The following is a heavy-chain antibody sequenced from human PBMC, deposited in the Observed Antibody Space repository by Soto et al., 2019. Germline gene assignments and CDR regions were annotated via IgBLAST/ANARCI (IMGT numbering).Heavy chain of an antibody. CDR1: GLTVSHNY. J-gene: IGHJ6*02. Sequence: PGGSLRLSCVASGLTVSHNYMAWVRQAPEMGLEWVSILYTEGTTYYADSVKGRFTISRDSSKNTLFLQMDSLRAEDTAVYYCVRPRPSGENYGMDVWAKGPRSPSP. V-gene: IGHV3-53*01. CDR3: VRPRPSGENYGMDV. CDR2: LYTEGTT. D-gene: IGHD3-16*01.